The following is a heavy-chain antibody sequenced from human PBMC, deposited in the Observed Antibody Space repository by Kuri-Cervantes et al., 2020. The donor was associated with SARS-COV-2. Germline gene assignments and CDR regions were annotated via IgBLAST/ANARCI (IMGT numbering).Heavy chain of an antibody. CDR2: IYYSGST. Sequence: SETLSLTCTLSGGSVSSSPYSWGWIRQPPGKGLEWIGKIYYSGSTYYNPSLKSRVTISVDTSKNQFSLKLSSVTAADMAVYYCARQYCTNGVCYTPFDYWGQGTLVTVSS. D-gene: IGHD2-8*01. CDR3: ARQYCTNGVCYTPFDY. CDR1: GGSVSSSPYS. J-gene: IGHJ4*02. V-gene: IGHV4-39*01.